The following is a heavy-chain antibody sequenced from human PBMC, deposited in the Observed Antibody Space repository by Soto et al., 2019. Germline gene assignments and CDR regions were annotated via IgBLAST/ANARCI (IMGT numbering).Heavy chain of an antibody. CDR2: LSYDANHD. J-gene: IGHJ6*02. D-gene: IGHD2-15*01. CDR1: GFSFNKFG. V-gene: IGHV3-30*03. CDR3: VTARAAFVTVPHATSGTDV. Sequence: QIQLVQSGGGVVQPGGSLRLSCTASGFSFNKFGMHWVRQTPGKALEWVASLSYDANHDFYADSVTGRLIISRDNSKNTLYLPVNALPVDGTAVYHCVTARAAFVTVPHATSGTDVWGPGTTVTVSS.